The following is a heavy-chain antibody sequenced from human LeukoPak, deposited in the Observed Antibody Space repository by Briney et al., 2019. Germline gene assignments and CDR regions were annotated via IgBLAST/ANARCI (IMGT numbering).Heavy chain of an antibody. D-gene: IGHD2-8*02. CDR3: ARDVWYSFDS. Sequence: GESLRLSCAASGFTFSSYTMNWVRQAPGKGLEWISYISGNSGSIWYADSVRGRFTISRDNAKNSLYLQMNSLRDEDTAVYYCARDVWYSFDSWGQGTLVTVSS. V-gene: IGHV3-48*02. CDR2: ISGNSGSI. J-gene: IGHJ4*02. CDR1: GFTFSSYT.